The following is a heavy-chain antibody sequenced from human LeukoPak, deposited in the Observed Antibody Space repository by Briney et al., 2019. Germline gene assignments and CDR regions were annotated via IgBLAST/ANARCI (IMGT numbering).Heavy chain of an antibody. CDR1: GFTVNTNH. D-gene: IGHD2-15*01. Sequence: GGSLRLSCAASGFTVNTNHMHWVRRAPGKGLEWVSTFYNGGSIYYLDSVKGRFTISRDSFKNTLYLQMNSLRVEDTAFYYCATSVVGLSYDEHFQHWGQGTLVTVSS. V-gene: IGHV3-53*01. J-gene: IGHJ1*01. CDR2: FYNGGSI. CDR3: ATSVVGLSYDEHFQH.